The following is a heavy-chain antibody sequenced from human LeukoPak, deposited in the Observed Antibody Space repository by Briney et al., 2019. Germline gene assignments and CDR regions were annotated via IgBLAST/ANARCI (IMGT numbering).Heavy chain of an antibody. CDR2: TRNRAYGYTT. V-gene: IGHV3-72*01. CDR3: ARDAGEYRIAARLLPHFDY. D-gene: IGHD6-6*01. Sequence: GGSLRLSRAASGFTFSDHYMDWVRQAPGKGLEWVGRTRNRAYGYTTEYVASVRGRFTISRDDSKNSLFLQMNSLRAEDTAVYYCARDAGEYRIAARLLPHFDYWGQGTLVTVSS. J-gene: IGHJ4*02. CDR1: GFTFSDHY.